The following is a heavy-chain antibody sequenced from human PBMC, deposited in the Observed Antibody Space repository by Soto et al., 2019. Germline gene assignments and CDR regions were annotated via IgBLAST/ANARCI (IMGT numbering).Heavy chain of an antibody. CDR1: GFTFSSYG. CDR2: IWYDGSNK. V-gene: IGHV3-33*01. J-gene: IGHJ4*02. D-gene: IGHD6-19*01. CDR3: ARDRYSSGWYDLDY. Sequence: QVQLVESGGGVVQPGRSLRLSCAASGFTFSSYGMHWVRQAPGKGLEWVAVIWYDGSNKYYADSVKGRFTISRDNSKNRLYLQMNSLIAEDTAVYYCARDRYSSGWYDLDYWGQGTLVTVSS.